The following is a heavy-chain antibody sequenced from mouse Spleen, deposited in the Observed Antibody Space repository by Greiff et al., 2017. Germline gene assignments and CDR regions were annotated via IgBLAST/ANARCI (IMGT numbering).Heavy chain of an antibody. CDR3: ARGTTVVGADY. CDR1: GYAFSSSW. V-gene: IGHV1-82*01. Sequence: VQLQQSGPELVKPGASVKISCKASGYAFSSSWMNWVKQRPGKGLEWIGRIYPGDGDTNYNGKFKGKATLTADKSSSTAYMQLSSLTSEDSAVYFCARGTTVVGADYWGQGTTLTVSS. D-gene: IGHD1-1*01. CDR2: IYPGDGDT. J-gene: IGHJ2*01.